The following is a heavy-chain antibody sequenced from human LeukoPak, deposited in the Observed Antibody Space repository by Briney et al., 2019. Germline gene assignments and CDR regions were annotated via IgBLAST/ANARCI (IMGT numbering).Heavy chain of an antibody. J-gene: IGHJ2*01. V-gene: IGHV4-34*01. CDR3: ARETIYDILTGYYGWYFDL. CDR1: GGSFSGYY. D-gene: IGHD3-9*01. CDR2: INHSGST. Sequence: SETLSLTCAVYGGSFSGYYWSWIRQPPGKGLEWIGEINHSGSTNYNPSLKSRVTISLDTSKNQFSLILSSVTAADTAVYYCARETIYDILTGYYGWYFDLWGRGTLVTVSS.